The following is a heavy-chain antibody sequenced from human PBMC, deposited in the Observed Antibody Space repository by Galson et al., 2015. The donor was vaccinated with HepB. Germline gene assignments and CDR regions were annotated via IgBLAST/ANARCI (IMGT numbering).Heavy chain of an antibody. CDR1: GDSISGRSW. V-gene: IGHV4/OR15-8*02. J-gene: IGHJ5*02. CDR2: ISHDGNT. CDR3: ARLASIAPRLDP. Sequence: TLSLTCVVSGDSISGRSWWTWVRQPPGKGLEWIGEISHDGNTKYNPSLKSRVTLLVDNSKNQFSLKLTSVTAADTAVYYCARLASIAPRLDPWGLGTLVTVS. D-gene: IGHD6-6*01.